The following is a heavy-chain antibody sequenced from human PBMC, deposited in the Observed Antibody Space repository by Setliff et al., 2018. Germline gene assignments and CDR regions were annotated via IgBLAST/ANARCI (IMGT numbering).Heavy chain of an antibody. V-gene: IGHV1-18*01. Sequence: ASVKVSCKASGYIFTSYGISWVRQAPGQGLEWMGWISSYNGKTNYAQKLQGRVTMTTDTSTNTAHMELRSLTSADTAIYYCTRGPGPWVVVAMPFDCWGQGTLVTVSS. J-gene: IGHJ4*02. CDR2: ISSYNGKT. CDR3: TRGPGPWVVVAMPFDC. CDR1: GYIFTSYG. D-gene: IGHD5-12*01.